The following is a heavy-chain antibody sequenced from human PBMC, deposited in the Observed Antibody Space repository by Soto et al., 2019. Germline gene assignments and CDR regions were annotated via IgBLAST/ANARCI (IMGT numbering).Heavy chain of an antibody. J-gene: IGHJ4*02. CDR2: IYPGDSET. D-gene: IGHD4-17*01. CDR1: GYTFSNYW. CDR3: ARAANMDVLGTTTVGLHFDG. Sequence: GESLKISCKGSGYTFSNYWIAWVRQIPGKGLEWMGIIYPGDSETRYSPSFQGQVSISADESISTAYLQWSSLKASDSAIYYCARAANMDVLGTTTVGLHFDGWGQGTLVTVSS. V-gene: IGHV5-51*01.